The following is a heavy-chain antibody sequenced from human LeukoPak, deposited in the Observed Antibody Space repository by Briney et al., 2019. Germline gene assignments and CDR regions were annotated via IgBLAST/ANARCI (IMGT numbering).Heavy chain of an antibody. D-gene: IGHD4-11*01. Sequence: PGGSLRLSCAASGFTFSSYAMSWVRQAPGKGLEWVSGISGSGGTTYYADCVKGRSTMSRDNSKNTLYLQMNTLRDEDTAVYYCVRDSQDYSNYYYYYYGMDVWGQGTTVTVSS. V-gene: IGHV3-23*01. CDR2: ISGSGGTT. CDR3: VRDSQDYSNYYYYYYGMDV. J-gene: IGHJ6*02. CDR1: GFTFSSYA.